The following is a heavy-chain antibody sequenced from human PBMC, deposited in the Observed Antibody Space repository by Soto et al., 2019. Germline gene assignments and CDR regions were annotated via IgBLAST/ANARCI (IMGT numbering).Heavy chain of an antibody. CDR1: GFTFSVVY. Sequence: QVQLEESGGGLVKPGGSLRLSCAASGFTFSVVYMSWIRQAPNKGLEYISYISSSGTSANYADSVKGRFTISRDNAKNSLYLQMNSLRAEDTAVYYCARDRGAVTGQYFDYWGQGALVTVSS. V-gene: IGHV3-11*05. CDR3: ARDRGAVTGQYFDY. D-gene: IGHD6-19*01. J-gene: IGHJ4*02. CDR2: ISSSGTSA.